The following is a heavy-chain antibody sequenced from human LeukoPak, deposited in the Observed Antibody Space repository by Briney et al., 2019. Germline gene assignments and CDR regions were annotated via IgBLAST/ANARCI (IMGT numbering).Heavy chain of an antibody. CDR2: ISSRGSTI. CDR1: GFTSSSDE. Sequence: GGSLRLSCAVSGFTSSSDEMNWVRQAPGKGRGWVSYISSRGSTIYYADSVKGRFTISRDNAKNPLYLQMNSLRAEDTAVYYCAREPVVTGNFDYWGQGTLVTVSS. CDR3: AREPVVTGNFDY. V-gene: IGHV3-48*03. J-gene: IGHJ4*02. D-gene: IGHD4-23*01.